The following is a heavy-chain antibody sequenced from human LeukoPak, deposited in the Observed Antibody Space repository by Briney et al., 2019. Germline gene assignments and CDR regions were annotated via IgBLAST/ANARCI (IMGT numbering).Heavy chain of an antibody. CDR3: ARDRGYYDSSGSEVDY. Sequence: GGSLRLSCAASGFTFSDYYMSWIRQAPGKGLEWVSYISSSSSYTNYADSVKGRFTISRDNAKNSLYLQMNSLRAEDTAVYYCARDRGYYDSSGSEVDYWGQGTLVTVSS. V-gene: IGHV3-11*06. CDR1: GFTFSDYY. J-gene: IGHJ4*02. CDR2: ISSSSSYT. D-gene: IGHD3-22*01.